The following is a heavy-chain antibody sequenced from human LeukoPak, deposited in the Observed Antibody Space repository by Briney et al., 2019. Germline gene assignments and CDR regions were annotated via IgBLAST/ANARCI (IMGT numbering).Heavy chain of an antibody. CDR3: ARGLRLVAQIDY. CDR2: IYSGGPT. CDR1: GFTVSSNF. D-gene: IGHD6-6*01. V-gene: IGHV3-53*01. J-gene: IGHJ4*02. Sequence: GGSLRLSCAVSGFTVSSNFMSWARQAPGKGLEWVSVIYSGGPTYYADSVKGRFTISRDNSKNTLFLQMNSLRAEDTAVYYCARGLRLVAQIDYWGQGTLVTVSS.